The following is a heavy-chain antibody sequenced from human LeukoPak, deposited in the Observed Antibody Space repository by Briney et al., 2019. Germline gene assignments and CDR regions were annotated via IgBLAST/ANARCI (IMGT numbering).Heavy chain of an antibody. J-gene: IGHJ6*03. Sequence: GGSLRLSCAASGFTFSNAWMSWVRQAPGKGLEWVGRIKSKTDGGTTDYAAPVKGRFTISRDDSKNTLYLQMNSLKTEDTAVYYCTTDILTGFAHYYYYMDVWGKGTTVTVSS. V-gene: IGHV3-15*01. D-gene: IGHD3-9*01. CDR1: GFTFSNAW. CDR3: TTDILTGFAHYYYYMDV. CDR2: IKSKTDGGTT.